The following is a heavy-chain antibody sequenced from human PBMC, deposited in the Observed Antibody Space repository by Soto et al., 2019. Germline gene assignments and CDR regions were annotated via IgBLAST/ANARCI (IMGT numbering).Heavy chain of an antibody. J-gene: IGHJ5*02. CDR1: GGSISNYY. D-gene: IGHD6-13*01. Sequence: SETLSLTCTVSGGSISNYYWSWIRQPAEKRLEWIGRVSSTGSTYYNPSLKSRVTISVDTSKNQVSLNLTSVTAADTAVYYCARGVPAAGTDWFDPWGQGTLVTVSS. CDR2: VSSTGST. CDR3: ARGVPAAGTDWFDP. V-gene: IGHV4-4*07.